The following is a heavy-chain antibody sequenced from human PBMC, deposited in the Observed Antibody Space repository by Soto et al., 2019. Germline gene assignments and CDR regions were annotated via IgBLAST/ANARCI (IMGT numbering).Heavy chain of an antibody. D-gene: IGHD6-19*01. CDR1: GGTFSSYA. Sequence: QVQLVQSGAEVKKPGSSVKVSCKASGGTFSSYAISWVRQAPGQGLEWMGGIIPMFGTANYAQKFQGRVTITADKSTSSAYMELSSLRSEDTAVYYCARDRAEDIAVAGTGYYYYAMDVWGQGTTVTVSS. V-gene: IGHV1-69*06. J-gene: IGHJ6*02. CDR3: ARDRAEDIAVAGTGYYYYAMDV. CDR2: IIPMFGTA.